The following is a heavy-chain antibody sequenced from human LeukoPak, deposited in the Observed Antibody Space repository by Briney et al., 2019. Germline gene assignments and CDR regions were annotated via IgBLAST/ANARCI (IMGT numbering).Heavy chain of an antibody. J-gene: IGHJ4*02. V-gene: IGHV3-30*18. D-gene: IGHD2-21*02. CDR3: AKDSRGSYCGGDCYLYYFDY. CDR1: GFTFSSYG. Sequence: GRSLRLSCAASGFTFSSYGMHWVRQAPGKGLGWVAVISYDGSNKYYADSVKGRFTISRDNSKNTLYLQMNSLRAEDTAVYYCAKDSRGSYCGGDCYLYYFDYWGQGTLVTVSS. CDR2: ISYDGSNK.